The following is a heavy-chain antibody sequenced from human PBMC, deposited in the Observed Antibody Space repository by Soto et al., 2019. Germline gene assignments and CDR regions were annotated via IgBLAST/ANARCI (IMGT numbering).Heavy chain of an antibody. J-gene: IGHJ3*02. CDR1: GYSFTSYW. V-gene: IGHV5-51*01. CDR3: ARHVSSDYYDSSGYPPGAFDI. Sequence: GESLKISCKGSGYSFTSYWIGWVRQMPWKGLEWMGIIYPGDSDTRYSPSFQGQVTISADKSISTAYLQWSSLKASDTAMYYCARHVSSDYYDSSGYPPGAFDIWGQGTMVTVSS. CDR2: IYPGDSDT. D-gene: IGHD3-22*01.